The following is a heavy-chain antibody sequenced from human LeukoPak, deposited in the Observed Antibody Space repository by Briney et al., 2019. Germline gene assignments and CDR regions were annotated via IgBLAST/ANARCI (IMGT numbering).Heavy chain of an antibody. CDR2: IYYSGST. J-gene: IGHJ4*02. CDR3: ARDLRGVAFDY. V-gene: IGHV4-59*01. D-gene: IGHD5-12*01. CDR1: GGSISSYY. Sequence: PSETLSLTCTVSGGSISSYYWSWIRQPPGKGLEWIGYIYYSGSTNYNPSLKSRVTISVDTSKNQFSLRLSPVTAADTAVYYCARDLRGVAFDYWGQGTLVTVSS.